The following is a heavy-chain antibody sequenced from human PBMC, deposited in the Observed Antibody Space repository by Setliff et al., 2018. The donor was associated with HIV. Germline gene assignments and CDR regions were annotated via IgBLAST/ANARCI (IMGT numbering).Heavy chain of an antibody. J-gene: IGHJ5*02. D-gene: IGHD3-9*01. V-gene: IGHV3-21*01. CDR2: ISSSSRSK. CDR3: ARDNGRYFDRGWFDP. CDR1: GFTFSNYS. Sequence: GGSLRLSCAASGFTFSNYSMNWVRQTPGKGLEWVSSISSSSRSKYYADSVKGRFTISRDNAKNSLYLQMNSLRAEDTAVYYCARDNGRYFDRGWFDPWGQGALVTVSS.